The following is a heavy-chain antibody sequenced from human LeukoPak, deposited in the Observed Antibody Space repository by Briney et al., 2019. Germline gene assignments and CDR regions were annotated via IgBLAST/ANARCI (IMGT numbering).Heavy chain of an antibody. J-gene: IGHJ5*02. CDR1: GVSFSGYY. CDR3: ARSMVRGVDWFDP. D-gene: IGHD3-10*01. Sequence: KASETLSLTCAVYGVSFSGYYWSWIRQPPGKGLEWIGEINHSGSTNYNPSLKSRVTISVDTSKNQFSLKLSSVTAADTAVYYCARSMVRGVDWFDPWGQGTLVTVSS. CDR2: INHSGST. V-gene: IGHV4-34*01.